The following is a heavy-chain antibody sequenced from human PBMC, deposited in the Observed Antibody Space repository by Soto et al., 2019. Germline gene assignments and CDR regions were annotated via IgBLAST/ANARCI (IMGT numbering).Heavy chain of an antibody. CDR2: VDPGDGAA. Sequence: EVQLVQSGADVTKPGATANISCKISGSTFTDYYIHWVQQAPGKGPQWVGLVDPGDGAATYAEKFYGTVIITADTSTDTTFLELRSLRSEDTAVYYCATGGDYELDFWGQGTLVTVSS. V-gene: IGHV1-69-2*01. CDR1: GSTFTDYY. J-gene: IGHJ4*02. D-gene: IGHD4-17*01. CDR3: ATGGDYELDF.